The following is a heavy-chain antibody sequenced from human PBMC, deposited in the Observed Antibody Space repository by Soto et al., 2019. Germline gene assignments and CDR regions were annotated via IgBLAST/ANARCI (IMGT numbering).Heavy chain of an antibody. D-gene: IGHD5-12*01. CDR1: GGSFSGYY. Sequence: QVQLQQWGAGLLKPSETLSLTCAVYGGSFSGYYWSWIRQPPGKGLEWIGEINHSGSTNYNPSLKSRVTISVNTSKNQFSLKLSSVTAADTAVYYCSGSGWLQLRPFDYWGQGTLVTVSS. CDR2: INHSGST. J-gene: IGHJ4*02. CDR3: SGSGWLQLRPFDY. V-gene: IGHV4-34*01.